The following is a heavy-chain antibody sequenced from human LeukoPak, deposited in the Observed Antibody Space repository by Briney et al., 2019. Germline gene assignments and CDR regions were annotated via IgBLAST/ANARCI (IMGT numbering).Heavy chain of an antibody. CDR1: GFTFSRYG. CDR3: AKDSPTLQYLFDY. Sequence: GGSLRLSCAASGFTFSRYGMHWVRQAPGKGLEWVSYISSSSSTIYYADSVKGRFTISRDNAKNSLYLQMNSLRAEDTAVYYCAKDSPTLQYLFDYWGQGTLVTVSS. D-gene: IGHD5-24*01. CDR2: ISSSSSTI. J-gene: IGHJ4*02. V-gene: IGHV3-48*04.